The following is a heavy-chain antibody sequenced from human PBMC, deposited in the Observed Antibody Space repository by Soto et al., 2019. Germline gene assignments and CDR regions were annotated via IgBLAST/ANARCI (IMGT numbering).Heavy chain of an antibody. V-gene: IGHV2-5*02. CDR1: GFSLTTSGVG. CDR2: IYWDDDT. D-gene: IGHD3-3*01. CDR3: GHRVLRTVFGLVTTTAIYFDF. J-gene: IGHJ4*02. Sequence: QITLNESGPTQVKPRQTLTLTCTFSGFSLTTSGVGVGWIRQSPGKAPEWLALIYWDDDTRYSPSLKSRLTVTQDTSKIQVVLPMADLYPADTATYYCGHRVLRTVFGLVTTTAIYFDFWGQGTPVAVSS.